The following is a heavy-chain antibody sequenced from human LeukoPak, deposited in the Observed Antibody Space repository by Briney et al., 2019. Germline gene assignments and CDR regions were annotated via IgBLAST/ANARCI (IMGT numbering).Heavy chain of an antibody. V-gene: IGHV3-23*01. CDR1: GFPFSDYA. CDR2: ISPSASHR. J-gene: IGHJ5*01. Sequence: GGSLRLSCAASGFPFSDYAMTWVRQAPGKGLEWVAAISPSASHRYYADFVGGRFTISRDNSKNTLDLQMSSLRAEDTAVYYCVKDRFGSFDSWGQGTLVTVSS. D-gene: IGHD5-18*01. CDR3: VKDRFGSFDS.